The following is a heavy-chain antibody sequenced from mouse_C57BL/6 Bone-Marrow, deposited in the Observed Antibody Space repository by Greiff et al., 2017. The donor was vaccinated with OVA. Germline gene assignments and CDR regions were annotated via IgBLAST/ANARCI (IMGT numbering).Heavy chain of an antibody. CDR1: GFTFSNYW. CDR2: IRLKSDNYAT. D-gene: IGHD4-1*01. V-gene: IGHV6-3*01. CDR3: TKLGRRAWFAY. J-gene: IGHJ3*01. Sequence: EVMLVESGGGLVQPGGSMKLSCVASGFTFSNYWMNWVRQSPEKGLEWVAQIRLKSDNYATHYAESVKGRFTISRDDSKSSVYLQMNNLRAEDTGIYYCTKLGRRAWFAYWGQGTLVTVSA.